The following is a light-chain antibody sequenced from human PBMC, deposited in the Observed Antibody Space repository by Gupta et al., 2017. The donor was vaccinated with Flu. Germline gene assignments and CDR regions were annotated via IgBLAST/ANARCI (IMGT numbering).Light chain of an antibody. CDR2: AAS. Sequence: PSSLSASVGDRVTITCRASQSISSYLNWYQQKPGKAPKLLIYAASSLQSGVPSRFSGSGSGTDFTLTISSLQPEDFATYYCQQSYSTPITFGHGTQVDIK. V-gene: IGKV1-39*01. J-gene: IGKJ3*01. CDR3: QQSYSTPIT. CDR1: QSISSY.